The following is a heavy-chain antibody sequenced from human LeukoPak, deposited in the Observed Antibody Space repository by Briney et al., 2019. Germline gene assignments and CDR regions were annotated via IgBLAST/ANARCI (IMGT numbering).Heavy chain of an antibody. CDR1: GFTFSSYS. J-gene: IGHJ4*02. D-gene: IGHD1-26*01. V-gene: IGHV3-21*01. CDR3: ARDRGIDY. CDR2: ISSSSSYI. Sequence: GGSLRLSCAASGFTFSSYSMNWVRQAPGKGLEWVSSISSSSSYIYYADSVEGRFTISRDNAQNSLYLQMSSLRAEDTAVYYCARDRGIDYWGQGALVTVSS.